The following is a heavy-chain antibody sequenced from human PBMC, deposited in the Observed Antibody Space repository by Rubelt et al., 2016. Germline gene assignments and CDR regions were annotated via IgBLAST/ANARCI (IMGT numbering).Heavy chain of an antibody. D-gene: IGHD2-8*01. Sequence: GSSISSSSSYIYYADSVKGRFTISRDNAKNSLYLQMNSLRAEDTAVYYCASSGQWDYFDYWGQGTLVTVSS. CDR2: ISSSSSYI. CDR3: ASSGQWDYFDY. J-gene: IGHJ4*02. V-gene: IGHV3-21*01.